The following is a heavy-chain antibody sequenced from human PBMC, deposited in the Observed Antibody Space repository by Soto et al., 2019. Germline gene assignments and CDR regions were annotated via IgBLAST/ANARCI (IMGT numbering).Heavy chain of an antibody. CDR1: GFTFDDYT. CDR3: AKDFYCGSGSYTGSGAFDI. D-gene: IGHD3-10*01. Sequence: EVQLVESGGVVVQPGGSLRLSCAASGFTFDDYTMHWVRQAPGKGLEWVSLISWDGSGTYYADSVKGRFTISRDNSKNSLYLQMNSLRTEDTALYYCAKDFYCGSGSYTGSGAFDIWGQGTMVTVSS. J-gene: IGHJ3*02. V-gene: IGHV3-43*01. CDR2: ISWDGSGT.